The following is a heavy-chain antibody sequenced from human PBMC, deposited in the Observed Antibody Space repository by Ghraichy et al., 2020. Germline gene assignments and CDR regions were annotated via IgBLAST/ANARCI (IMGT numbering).Heavy chain of an antibody. Sequence: SETLSLTCAVYGGSFSGYHWTWIRQPPGKGLEWIGEIRHGGGTNYSPSLKSRVTISLDTSKNQFSLKLSSVIAADTAVYHCARPGGGKAFDVWGQGTMVTVSS. CDR1: GGSFSGYH. V-gene: IGHV4-34*01. J-gene: IGHJ3*01. CDR2: IRHGGGT. CDR3: ARPGGGKAFDV. D-gene: IGHD1-1*01.